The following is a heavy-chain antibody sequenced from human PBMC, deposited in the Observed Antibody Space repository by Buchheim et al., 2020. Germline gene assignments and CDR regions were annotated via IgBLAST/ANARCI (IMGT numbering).Heavy chain of an antibody. V-gene: IGHV3-7*01. CDR3: ARDTPLSSFYYYGMDV. J-gene: IGHJ6*02. CDR2: IKQDGSEK. D-gene: IGHD3-3*02. CDR1: GFTFSSYA. Sequence: EVQLLESGGGLVQPGGSLRLSCAASGFTFSSYAMSWVRQAPGKGLEWVANIKQDGSEKYYVDSVKGRFTISRDNAKNSLYLQMNSLRAEDTAVYYCARDTPLSSFYYYGMDVWGQGTT.